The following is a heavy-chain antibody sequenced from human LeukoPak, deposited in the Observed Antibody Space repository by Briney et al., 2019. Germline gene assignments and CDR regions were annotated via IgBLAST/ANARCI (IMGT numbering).Heavy chain of an antibody. CDR1: GYTFTGYY. CDR3: ATNAGRAGYYYYYYGMDV. CDR2: INPNSGGT. D-gene: IGHD1-14*01. V-gene: IGHV1-2*04. J-gene: IGHJ6*02. Sequence: ASVKVSCKASGYTFTGYYMHWVRQAPGQGLEWMGWINPNSGGTNYAQKFQGWVTMTRDTSISTAYMELSSLRSEDAAVYYCATNAGRAGYYYYYYGMDVWGQGTTVTVSS.